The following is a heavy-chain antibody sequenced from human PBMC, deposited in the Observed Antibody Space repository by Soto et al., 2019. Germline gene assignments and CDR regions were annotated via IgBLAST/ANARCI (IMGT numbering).Heavy chain of an antibody. Sequence: SLRPSSRASGVTFSAHALHRILQAPGKGLEWVAVIWYDGVNKYYADSVKGRFTISRDNSNNTLYVQMNSLKAEDTAVYYCVRDHYLPAAGRLSSLHYWGAGTLVTVSS. V-gene: IGHV3-33*01. CDR2: IWYDGVNK. J-gene: IGHJ4*02. CDR3: VRDHYLPAAGRLSSLHY. D-gene: IGHD2-2*01. CDR1: GVTFSAHA.